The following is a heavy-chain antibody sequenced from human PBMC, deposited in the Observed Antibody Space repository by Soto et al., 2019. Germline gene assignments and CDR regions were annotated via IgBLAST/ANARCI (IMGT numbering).Heavy chain of an antibody. J-gene: IGHJ6*02. D-gene: IGHD6-19*01. Sequence: QVQLVESGGGVVQPGRSLRLSCAASGFTFNSYGMQWVRQAPGKGLEWVAIIWYDGTNKYYADSVKGRFTLPRDNSKNPMYLHMNSLSAEDTAVYYCAKNTRSCWLSYAMDVWGQGTTVTVSS. CDR3: AKNTRSCWLSYAMDV. CDR2: IWYDGTNK. V-gene: IGHV3-33*06. CDR1: GFTFNSYG.